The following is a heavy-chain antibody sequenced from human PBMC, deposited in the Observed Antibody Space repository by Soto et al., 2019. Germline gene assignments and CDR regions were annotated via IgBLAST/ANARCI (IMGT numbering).Heavy chain of an antibody. Sequence: GGSLRLSCAASGFTFSSYAMHWVRQAPGKGLEWVAVISYDGSNKYYADSVKGRFTISRDNSKNTLYLQMNSLRAEDTAVYYCASPQYSGSFDYRGQGTLVTVSS. CDR1: GFTFSSYA. CDR3: ASPQYSGSFDY. J-gene: IGHJ4*02. D-gene: IGHD1-26*01. CDR2: ISYDGSNK. V-gene: IGHV3-30-3*01.